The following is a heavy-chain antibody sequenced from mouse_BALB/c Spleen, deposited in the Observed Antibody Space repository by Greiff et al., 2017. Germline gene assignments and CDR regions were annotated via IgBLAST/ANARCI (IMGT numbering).Heavy chain of an antibody. CDR2: IWGDGST. CDR1: GFSLTGYG. V-gene: IGHV2-6-7*01. CDR3: ARGPSYYGSGGAMDY. Sequence: QVQLKQSGPGLVAPSQSLSITCTVSGFSLTGYGVNWVRQPPGKGLEWLGMIWGDGSTDYNSALKSRLSISKDNSKSQVFLKMNSLQNDDTARYYCARGPSYYGSGGAMDYWGQGTSVTVSS. J-gene: IGHJ4*01. D-gene: IGHD1-1*01.